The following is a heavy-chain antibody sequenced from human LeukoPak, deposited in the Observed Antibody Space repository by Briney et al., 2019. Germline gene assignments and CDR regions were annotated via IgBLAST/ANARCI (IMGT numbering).Heavy chain of an antibody. J-gene: IGHJ5*02. CDR3: AKDSRGGWNPRGNWFDP. CDR2: ISYDGSNK. D-gene: IGHD1-1*01. V-gene: IGHV3-30*18. CDR1: GFTFSSYG. Sequence: PGRSLRLSCAASGFTFSSYGMHWVRQAPGKGLEWVAVISYDGSNKYYADSVKGRFTISRDNSKNTLYLQMNSLRAEDTAVYYCAKDSRGGWNPRGNWFDPWGQGTLVTVSS.